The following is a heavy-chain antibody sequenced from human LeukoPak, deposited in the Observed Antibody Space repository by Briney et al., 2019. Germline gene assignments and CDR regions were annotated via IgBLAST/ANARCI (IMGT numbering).Heavy chain of an antibody. CDR3: ARDREDCSGGSCYANRFDP. D-gene: IGHD2-15*01. CDR2: INTDGSST. J-gene: IGHJ5*02. Sequence: GGSLRLFCAVSGFTFSSYWMHWVRQDPGKGLEWVSRINTDGSSTSYADSVKGRFTVSRDNAKNTLYLQMNSLRAEDTAVYYCARDREDCSGGSCYANRFDPWGQGTLVTVSS. V-gene: IGHV3-74*01. CDR1: GFTFSSYW.